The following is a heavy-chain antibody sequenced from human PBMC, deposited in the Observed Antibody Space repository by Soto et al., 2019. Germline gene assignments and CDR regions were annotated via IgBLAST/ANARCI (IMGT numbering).Heavy chain of an antibody. CDR3: AGGLSGDKVDQ. Sequence: QLHLQESGPRLVKPSQTLSLTCTVSGVSITDDNYYWSWIRQSPGKGLEGIGHLYHGETTYTNPSLKSRPTISVDTSKTQFSLNLNSVTAADAAVYYCAGGLSGDKVDQWGQGTLVTVSS. V-gene: IGHV4-30-4*01. D-gene: IGHD2-21*01. CDR1: GVSITDDNYY. J-gene: IGHJ4*02. CDR2: LYHGETT.